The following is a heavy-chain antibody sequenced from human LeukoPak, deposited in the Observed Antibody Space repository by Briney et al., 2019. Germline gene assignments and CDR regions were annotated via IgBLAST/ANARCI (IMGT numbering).Heavy chain of an antibody. J-gene: IGHJ3*02. CDR2: IKEDGSEK. D-gene: IGHD3-10*01. V-gene: IGHV3-7*03. CDR3: ARDWVAGVPFDAFDI. Sequence: GGSLRLSCAASGFNFQIYAMHWVRQAPGKGLEWVANIKEDGSEKYYVDSVKGRFTISRDNAQNSVYLHMNSLTAEDTALYYCARDWVAGVPFDAFDIWGQGTMVSVSS. CDR1: GFNFQIYA.